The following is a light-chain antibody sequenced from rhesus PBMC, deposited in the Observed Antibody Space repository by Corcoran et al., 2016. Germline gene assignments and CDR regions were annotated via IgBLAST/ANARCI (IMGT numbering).Light chain of an antibody. J-gene: IGKJ4*01. Sequence: QVILTQSPATLSLSPGERATLSCRASQSVSSYLAWYQQKPGQAPRLLIYGASSRSTGIPARFSGSGYVTEFTLTISSLEPEDFAVYYCQKYSSSPLTFGGGTKVEIK. CDR2: GAS. CDR1: QSVSSY. V-gene: IGKV3-53*01. CDR3: QKYSSSPLT.